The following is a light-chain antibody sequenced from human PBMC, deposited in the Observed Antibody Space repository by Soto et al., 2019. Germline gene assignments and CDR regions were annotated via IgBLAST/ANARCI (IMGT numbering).Light chain of an antibody. CDR2: KVS. CDR1: QSLAHSDGNTY. V-gene: IGKV2-30*02. CDR3: MQGTHWPRGYT. J-gene: IGKJ2*01. Sequence: DVVMTQSPHSLPVTLGQPASISCRSSQSLAHSDGNTYLNWYQQRPGQSPRRLLYKVSNRDSGVPDRFSGSGSGTDFTLKISRVEAEDVGVYYCMQGTHWPRGYTFGQGTKLEIK.